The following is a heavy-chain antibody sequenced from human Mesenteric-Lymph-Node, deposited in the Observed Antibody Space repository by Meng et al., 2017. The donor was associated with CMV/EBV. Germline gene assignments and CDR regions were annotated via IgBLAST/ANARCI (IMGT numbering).Heavy chain of an antibody. CDR3: AKGYGMDV. CDR2: IRSDGNKI. V-gene: IGHV3-30*02. Sequence: GESLKISCAASAFIFNTYDMHWVRQAPGKGLEWVAFIRSDGNKINYADSVKGRFTISRDNSKNTLSLQMSSLRGEDTAVYYCAKGYGMDVWGQGTTVTVSS. J-gene: IGHJ6*02. CDR1: AFIFNTYD.